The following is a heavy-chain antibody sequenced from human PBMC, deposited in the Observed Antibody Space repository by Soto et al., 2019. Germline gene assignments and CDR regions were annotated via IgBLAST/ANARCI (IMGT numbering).Heavy chain of an antibody. CDR1: GYTFTSYD. V-gene: IGHV1-8*01. Sequence: QVQLVQSGAEVKKPGASVKVSCKASGYTFTSYDINWVRQATGQGLEWMGWMNPNSGNTGYAQKFQGSVTMTRNTSISTAYMELSSLISEDTAVYYCGRALYSGYPNWFDPWGQGTLVTVSS. CDR3: GRALYSGYPNWFDP. CDR2: MNPNSGNT. D-gene: IGHD5-12*01. J-gene: IGHJ5*02.